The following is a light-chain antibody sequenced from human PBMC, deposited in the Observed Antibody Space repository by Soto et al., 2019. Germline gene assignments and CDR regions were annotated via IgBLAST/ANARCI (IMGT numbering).Light chain of an antibody. J-gene: IGKJ1*01. V-gene: IGKV3-15*01. Sequence: EIVMTQSPATLSVSPGERATLSCRASQSVSRNLAWYQQKPGQAPRLLIYGASPRASTIPDRFSGSGSGTEFTLTISSLQSEDFAVYYCQQYNEWPRTFGQVTTVEFK. CDR3: QQYNEWPRT. CDR2: GAS. CDR1: QSVSRN.